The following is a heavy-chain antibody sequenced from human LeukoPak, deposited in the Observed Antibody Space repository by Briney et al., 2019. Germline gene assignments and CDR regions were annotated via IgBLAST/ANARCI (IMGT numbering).Heavy chain of an antibody. D-gene: IGHD2-2*01. Sequence: GGSLRLSCAASGFTFSSYDMHWVRQATGKGLEWVSAIGTAGDTYYPGSVKGRFTISRDDSKNTLYLQMNSLRAEDTAAYYCAKNQFSSWYYFDYWGQGTLVTVSS. CDR3: AKNQFSSWYYFDY. V-gene: IGHV3-13*01. CDR1: GFTFSSYD. CDR2: IGTAGDT. J-gene: IGHJ4*02.